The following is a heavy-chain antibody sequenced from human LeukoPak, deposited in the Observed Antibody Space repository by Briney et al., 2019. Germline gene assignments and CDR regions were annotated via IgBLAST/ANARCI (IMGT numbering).Heavy chain of an antibody. J-gene: IGHJ4*02. CDR1: GGSPSRGGYY. D-gene: IGHD3-10*01. CDR2: ILYSGST. CDR3: ARVGYYYGSGSFKAYYFDY. Sequence: SETLSLTCTVSGGSPSRGGYYWSWIRQHPGRGLEWLGYILYSGSTYYNPSPKSRVTISVDTSKNQFSLKLSSVTAADTAVYYCARVGYYYGSGSFKAYYFDYWGQGTLDTVSS. V-gene: IGHV4-31*03.